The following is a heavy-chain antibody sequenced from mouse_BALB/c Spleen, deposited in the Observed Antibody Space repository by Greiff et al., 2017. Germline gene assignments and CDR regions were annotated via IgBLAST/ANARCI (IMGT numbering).Heavy chain of an antibody. CDR3: ARWGNGYWFAY. CDR1: GYTFSSYW. D-gene: IGHD1-2*01. V-gene: IGHV1-9*01. Sequence: QVQLQQSGAELMKPGASVKISCKATGYTFSSYWIEWVKQRPGHGLEWIGEILPGSGSTNYNEKFKGKATFTADTSSNTAYMQLSSLTSEDSAVYYCARWGNGYWFAYWGQGTLVTVSA. J-gene: IGHJ3*01. CDR2: ILPGSGST.